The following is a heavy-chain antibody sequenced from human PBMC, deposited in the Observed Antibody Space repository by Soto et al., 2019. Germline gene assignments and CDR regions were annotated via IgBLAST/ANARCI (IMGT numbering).Heavy chain of an antibody. D-gene: IGHD4-17*01. CDR2: IYYSGST. Sequence: QVQLQESGPGLVKPSETLSLTCTVSGGSISSYYWSWIRQPPGKGLAWIGSIYYSGSTNYSPSLKSRVTISVDTSKNQFSLKRSSVTAADTAVYYCARSYGDYVCEHWGQGTLVTVSS. CDR3: ARSYGDYVCEH. CDR1: GGSISSYY. J-gene: IGHJ4*02. V-gene: IGHV4-59*01.